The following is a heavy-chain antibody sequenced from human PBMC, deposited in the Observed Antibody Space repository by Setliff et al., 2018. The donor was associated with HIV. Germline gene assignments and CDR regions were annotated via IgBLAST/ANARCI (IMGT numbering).Heavy chain of an antibody. J-gene: IGHJ4*02. CDR2: VSSIGNT. CDR1: GISINGYY. D-gene: IGHD1-26*01. V-gene: IGHV4-4*08. CDR3: ARTRAPYFFDF. Sequence: LETLSLTCSVSGISINGYYWSWIRQSPRTRLEWIGYVSSIGNTNYNPSLKSRVTISVDTSKNQFSLQLNSVTAADTAVYFCARTRAPYFFDFWGQGAQVTVSS.